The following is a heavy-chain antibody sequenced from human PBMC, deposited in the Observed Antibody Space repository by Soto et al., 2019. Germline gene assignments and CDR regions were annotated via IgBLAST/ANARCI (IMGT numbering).Heavy chain of an antibody. Sequence: ASVKVSCKVSGYTLTELSMHWVRQAPGKGLEWMGGFDPEDGETIYAQKFQGRVTMTEETSTDTAYMELSSLRSEDTAVYYCATVGTGYSYGGERDYYYMDVWGKGTTVTVSS. D-gene: IGHD5-18*01. CDR2: FDPEDGET. V-gene: IGHV1-24*01. J-gene: IGHJ6*03. CDR3: ATVGTGYSYGGERDYYYMDV. CDR1: GYTLTELS.